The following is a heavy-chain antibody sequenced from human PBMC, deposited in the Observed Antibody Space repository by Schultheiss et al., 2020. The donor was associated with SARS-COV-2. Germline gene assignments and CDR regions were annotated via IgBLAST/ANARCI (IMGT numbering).Heavy chain of an antibody. CDR3: ARESASSSSVRAFDI. CDR2: IKSKTDGGTT. Sequence: GGSLRLSCAASGFTFSNAWMSWVRQAPGKGLEWVGRIKSKTDGGTTDYAAPVKGRFTISRDDSKNTLYLQMNSLRAEDTAVYYCARESASSSSVRAFDIWGQGTMVTVSS. D-gene: IGHD6-6*01. V-gene: IGHV3-15*05. J-gene: IGHJ3*02. CDR1: GFTFSNAW.